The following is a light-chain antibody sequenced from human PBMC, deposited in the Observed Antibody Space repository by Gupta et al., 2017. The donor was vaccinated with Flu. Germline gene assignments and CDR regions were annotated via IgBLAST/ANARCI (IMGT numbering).Light chain of an antibody. V-gene: IGKV1-5*03. CDR1: QSISSW. CDR3: QQFNNYPLT. J-gene: IGKJ4*01. CDR2: KAS. Sequence: DIQMTQSPSTLSASAGDRVTITCRASQSISSWLAWYQQKPGKAPKLLIYKASSLESGVPSRFSGSGSGTEFTLTISSLQPDDFATYYCQQFNNYPLTFGGGTKVEIK.